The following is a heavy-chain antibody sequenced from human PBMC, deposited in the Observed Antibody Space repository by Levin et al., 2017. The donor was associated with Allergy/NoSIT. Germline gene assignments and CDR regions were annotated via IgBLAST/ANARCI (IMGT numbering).Heavy chain of an antibody. V-gene: IGHV4-39*07. D-gene: IGHD2-15*01. CDR3: ARDRGAYFFDY. CDR2: IYYSGNT. J-gene: IGHJ4*02. CDR1: GGSISSTSYY. Sequence: SETLSLTCTVSGGSISSTSYYWGWIRQPPGKGLEWIGSIYYSGNTYYNPSLKSRVTISVDTSKNQFSLKLSSVTAADTAVYYCARDRGAYFFDYWGQGTLVTVSS.